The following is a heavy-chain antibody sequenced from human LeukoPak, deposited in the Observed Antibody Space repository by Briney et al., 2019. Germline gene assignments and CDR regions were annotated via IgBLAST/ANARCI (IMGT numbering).Heavy chain of an antibody. CDR3: ARETSVAGSSWYSDY. V-gene: IGHV4-39*07. CDR1: GGSISSGSYY. D-gene: IGHD6-13*01. CDR2: IYYSGST. Sequence: SETLSLTCTVSGGSISSGSYYWGWIRQPPGKGLEWIGSIYYSGSTYYNPSLKSRVTISVDTSKNQFSLKLSSVTAADTAVYYCARETSVAGSSWYSDYWGQGTLVTVSS. J-gene: IGHJ4*02.